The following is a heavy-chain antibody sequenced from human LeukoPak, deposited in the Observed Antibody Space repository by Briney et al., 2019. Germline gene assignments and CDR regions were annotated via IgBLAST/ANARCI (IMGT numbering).Heavy chain of an antibody. Sequence: GGSLRLSCAASGFTFSSYAMSWVRQAPGKGLEWVANIKQDGSEKYYVDSVKGRFTISRDNAKNSLYLQMNSLRAEDTAVYYCARDIVFDYWGQGTLVTVSS. D-gene: IGHD2-15*01. CDR2: IKQDGSEK. CDR1: GFTFSSYA. J-gene: IGHJ4*02. V-gene: IGHV3-7*01. CDR3: ARDIVFDY.